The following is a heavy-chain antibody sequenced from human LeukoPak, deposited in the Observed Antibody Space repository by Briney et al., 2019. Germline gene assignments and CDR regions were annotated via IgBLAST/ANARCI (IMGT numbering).Heavy chain of an antibody. CDR2: INADNGYT. CDR3: ARELPATIESDTYQFYYGVDV. D-gene: IGHD2-2*01. CDR1: GYTFTSHA. Sequence: ASVNVSCKASGYTFTSHAIHWVRQAPGQGLEWMGRINADNGYTSYSQDFQGRVTISRDTSTSTAYMELSSLTSTDTAVYYCARELPATIESDTYQFYYGVDVWGQGTTVTAS. V-gene: IGHV1-3*01. J-gene: IGHJ6*02.